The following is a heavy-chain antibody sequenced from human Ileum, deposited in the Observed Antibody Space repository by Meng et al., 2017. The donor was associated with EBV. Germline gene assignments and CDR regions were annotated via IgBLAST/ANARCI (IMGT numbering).Heavy chain of an antibody. J-gene: IGHJ2*01. CDR1: ACDSSRRNDI. CDR2: SGNNGNT. V-gene: IGHV4-30-4*01. CDR3: ARGHHGQFDL. Sequence: QVQLVASGDRVKTPRTSTIHATDDACDSSRRNDISQGRRQARGRRVWMNGNSGNNGNTHYTPSRKGRITISSDTSTNKSYLKLRGVTAADTAVYYCARGHHGQFDLWGRGTLVTVSS.